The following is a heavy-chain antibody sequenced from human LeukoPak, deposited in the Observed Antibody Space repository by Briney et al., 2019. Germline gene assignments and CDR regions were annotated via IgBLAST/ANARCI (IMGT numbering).Heavy chain of an antibody. CDR3: ARLRTTMVRGVIYY. J-gene: IGHJ4*02. D-gene: IGHD3-10*01. CDR1: GGSISSSSYY. Sequence: PSETLSLTCTVSGGSISSSSYYWGWIRQPPGEGLEWIGSIYYSGSTYYNPSLKSRVTISVDTSKNQFSLKLSSVTAADTAVYYCARLRTTMVRGVIYYWGQGTLVTVSS. CDR2: IYYSGST. V-gene: IGHV4-39*01.